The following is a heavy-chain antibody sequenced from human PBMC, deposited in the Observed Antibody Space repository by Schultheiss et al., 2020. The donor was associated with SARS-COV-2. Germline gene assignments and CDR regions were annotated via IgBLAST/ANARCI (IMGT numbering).Heavy chain of an antibody. Sequence: GGSLRLSCAASGFTVSSNYMSWVRQAPGKGLEWVSAISGSGGSTYYADSVKGRFTISRDNAKNSLYLQMNSLRAEDTAVYYCARERSGNSDYWGQGTLVTVSS. D-gene: IGHD4-23*01. V-gene: IGHV3-21*01. CDR1: GFTVSSNY. CDR3: ARERSGNSDY. CDR2: ISGSGGST. J-gene: IGHJ4*02.